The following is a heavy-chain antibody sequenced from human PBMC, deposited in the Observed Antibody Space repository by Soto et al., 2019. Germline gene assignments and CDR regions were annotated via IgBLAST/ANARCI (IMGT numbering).Heavy chain of an antibody. CDR1: GFTFSSYS. Sequence: PGGSLRLSCAASGFTFSSYSMNWVRQAPGKGLEWVSSISSSSSYIYYADSVKGRFTISRDNAKNSLYLQMNSLRAEDTAVYYCARDRLVWYYDSSEAPYWGQGTLVTVSS. D-gene: IGHD3-22*01. CDR2: ISSSSSYI. CDR3: ARDRLVWYYDSSEAPY. V-gene: IGHV3-21*01. J-gene: IGHJ4*02.